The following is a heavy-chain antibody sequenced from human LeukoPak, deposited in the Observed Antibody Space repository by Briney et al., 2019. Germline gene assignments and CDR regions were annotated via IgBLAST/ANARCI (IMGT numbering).Heavy chain of an antibody. CDR1: GFTFSSYW. D-gene: IGHD2-2*01. CDR2: INSDGSST. V-gene: IGHV3-74*01. J-gene: IGHJ6*02. CDR3: ARSFSRKIVPAATHGMDV. Sequence: GGSLRLSCAASGFTFSSYWMHWVRQAPGKGLVWVSRINSDGSSTSYADSVKGRFTISRDNAKNTLYLQMNSLRAEDTAVYYCARSFSRKIVPAATHGMDVWGQGTTVTVSS.